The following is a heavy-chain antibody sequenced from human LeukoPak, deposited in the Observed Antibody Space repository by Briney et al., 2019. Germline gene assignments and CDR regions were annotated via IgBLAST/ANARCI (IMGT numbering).Heavy chain of an antibody. J-gene: IGHJ5*02. CDR2: ISHSGST. Sequence: SETLSLTCAVYGGSFSGYYWSWIRQPPGRGLEWIGEISHSGSTNYNPSLKSRVTISVDTSKNQFSLKLSSVTAADTAVYYCAREIVWFGEPWFDPWGQGTLVTVSS. CDR1: GGSFSGYY. CDR3: AREIVWFGEPWFDP. V-gene: IGHV4-34*01. D-gene: IGHD3-10*01.